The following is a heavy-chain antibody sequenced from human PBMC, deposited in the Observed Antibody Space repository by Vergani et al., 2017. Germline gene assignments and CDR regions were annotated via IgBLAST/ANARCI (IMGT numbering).Heavy chain of an antibody. D-gene: IGHD3-16*01. J-gene: IGHJ4*02. CDR3: AKHFRGWGIDY. V-gene: IGHV3-30*02. Sequence: QVQLVESGGGVVQRGGSLRLSCATSGFTLSNYDMQWIRQGPGKGLEFVAFIQFVGSNQYYADSVKGRFTLSRDFSKNTLYLQMNSLRTYDTATYYCAKHFRGWGIDYWGQGTQVIVSS. CDR1: GFTLSNYD. CDR2: IQFVGSNQ.